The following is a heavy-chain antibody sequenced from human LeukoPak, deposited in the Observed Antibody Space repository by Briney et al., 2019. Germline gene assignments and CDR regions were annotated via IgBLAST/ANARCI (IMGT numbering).Heavy chain of an antibody. V-gene: IGHV3-23*01. D-gene: IGHD3-10*01. CDR1: GFTFSSYA. CDR3: AKGGRGTYYSDS. J-gene: IGHJ4*02. CDR2: ISGSGGST. Sequence: PGGSLRLSCAASGFTFSSYAMSWVRQAPGKGLEWVSAISGSGGSTYYADSVKGRFTISRDNSKNTLYLQMNNLRAEDTAVYYCAKGGRGTYYSDSWGQGTLVTVSS.